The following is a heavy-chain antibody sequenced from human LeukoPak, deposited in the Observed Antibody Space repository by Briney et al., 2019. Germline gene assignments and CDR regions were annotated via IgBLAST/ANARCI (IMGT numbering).Heavy chain of an antibody. J-gene: IGHJ4*02. Sequence: GGSLRLSCAASGFTFSNYGMSWVRQAPGKGLEWVSGISGSGGSTYYTDSVKGRFTVSRDNSKNTLYLQMNSLRAEDTAVYYCAKDKAAAGNWGQGTLVTVSS. V-gene: IGHV3-23*01. CDR3: AKDKAAAGN. CDR1: GFTFSNYG. CDR2: ISGSGGST. D-gene: IGHD6-13*01.